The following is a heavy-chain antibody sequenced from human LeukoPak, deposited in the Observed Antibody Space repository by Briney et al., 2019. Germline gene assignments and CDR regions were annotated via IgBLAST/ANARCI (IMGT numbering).Heavy chain of an antibody. CDR1: GFTCSSYA. V-gene: IGHV3-23*01. J-gene: IGHJ4*02. CDR3: AKEFFPGRGSYYLFEY. D-gene: IGHD1-26*01. CDR2: ISGSGGST. Sequence: PGGSLRLSCAAAGFTCSSYAMSWVRQAPGKGLEWVSAISGSGGSTYYADSVKGRFTISRDNSKNTLYLQMNSLRAEDTAVYYCAKEFFPGRGSYYLFEYWGQGTLVTVSS.